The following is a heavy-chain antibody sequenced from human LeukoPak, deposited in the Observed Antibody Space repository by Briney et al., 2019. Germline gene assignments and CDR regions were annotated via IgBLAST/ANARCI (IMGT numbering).Heavy chain of an antibody. V-gene: IGHV3-73*01. D-gene: IGHD3-22*01. CDR3: ANIHLLSNYYDSSGYYYAFDS. Sequence: GGSLRLSCAASGFTFSGSAMHWVRQASGQGLEWVGRIRTKANSYATAYAASVRVRFTIARDDSKNTADLQMTSLRAEDTAVYYCANIHLLSNYYDSSGYYYAFDSWGQGTLVTVSS. J-gene: IGHJ4*02. CDR2: IRTKANSYAT. CDR1: GFTFSGSA.